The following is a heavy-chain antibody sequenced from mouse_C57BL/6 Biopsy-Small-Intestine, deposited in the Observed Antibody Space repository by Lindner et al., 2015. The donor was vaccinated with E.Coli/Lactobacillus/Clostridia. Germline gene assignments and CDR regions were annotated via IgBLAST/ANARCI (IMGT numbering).Heavy chain of an antibody. D-gene: IGHD2-10*01. CDR1: GYAFSSYW. CDR3: ARSSAYFGAMDY. CDR2: IYPGDGDT. V-gene: IGHV1-80*01. Sequence: VQLQESGAELVKPGASVKISCKASGYAFSSYWMNWVKQRPGKGLEWIGQIYPGDGDTNYNGKFKGKATLTADKSSSTAYMRLSSLTSEDSAVYFCARSSAYFGAMDYWGQGTSVTVSS. J-gene: IGHJ4*01.